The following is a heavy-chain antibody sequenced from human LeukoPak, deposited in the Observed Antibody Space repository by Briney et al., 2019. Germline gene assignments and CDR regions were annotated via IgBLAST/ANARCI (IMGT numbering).Heavy chain of an antibody. CDR1: GYTFTGYY. D-gene: IGHD6-13*01. J-gene: IGHJ4*02. CDR2: INPNSGGT. Sequence: ASVKVSCKASGYTFTGYYMHWVRQAPGQGLEWMGWINPNSGGTNYAQKFQGRVTMTRDTSISTAYVELSRLRSDDTAVYYCAREWDPSSSWSPDYWGQGTLVTVSS. V-gene: IGHV1-2*02. CDR3: AREWDPSSSWSPDY.